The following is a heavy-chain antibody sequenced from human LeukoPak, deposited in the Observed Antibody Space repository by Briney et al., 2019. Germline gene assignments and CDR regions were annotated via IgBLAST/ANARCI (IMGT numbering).Heavy chain of an antibody. V-gene: IGHV3-53*04. Sequence: PRGSLRLSCAASGFTVISNYMSWGRQAPGKGLEWVSVIYSGGSTYYADSVKGRFTISRHNSKNTLYLQMNSLRAEDTAVYYCARGEDGMDVWGQGTTVTVSS. CDR1: GFTVISNY. CDR2: IYSGGST. J-gene: IGHJ6*02. CDR3: ARGEDGMDV.